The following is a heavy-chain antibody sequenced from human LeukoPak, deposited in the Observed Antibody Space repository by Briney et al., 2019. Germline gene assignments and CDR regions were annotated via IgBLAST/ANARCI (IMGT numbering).Heavy chain of an antibody. CDR3: ARGPGGYYYYGMDV. D-gene: IGHD3-16*01. CDR2: INSDGSST. V-gene: IGHV3-74*01. Sequence: PGGSLRLSCAASGFTFSRYWMHWVRQAPGKGLVWVSRINSDGSSTSYADSVKGRFTIPRDNAKNTLYLQMNSLRAEDTAVYYCARGPGGYYYYGMDVWGQGTTVTVSS. CDR1: GFTFSRYW. J-gene: IGHJ6*02.